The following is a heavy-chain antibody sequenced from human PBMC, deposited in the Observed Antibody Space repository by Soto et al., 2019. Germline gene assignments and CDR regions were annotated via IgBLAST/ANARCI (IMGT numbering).Heavy chain of an antibody. CDR3: ARVPIPFRLNIGYEDVYAF. CDR1: GDSVSSKSAA. D-gene: IGHD5-18*01. CDR2: TYYRSKWYD. V-gene: IGHV6-1*01. Sequence: SQTLSLTCAIFGDSVSSKSAAWNWIRQSPSRGLEWLGRTYYRSKWYDDYAVSVKSRITINPDTSKNQFSLQLISVTPEDTAVYYCARVPIPFRLNIGYEDVYAFWGQGSMVPVSS. J-gene: IGHJ3*01.